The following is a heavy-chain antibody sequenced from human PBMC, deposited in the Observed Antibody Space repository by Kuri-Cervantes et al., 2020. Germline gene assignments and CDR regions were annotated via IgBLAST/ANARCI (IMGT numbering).Heavy chain of an antibody. D-gene: IGHD6-13*01. CDR1: EFTANSSY. CDR3: AKLGLGY. CDR2: IFGGGRT. Sequence: GESLKISCAASEFTANSSYMSWVRQAPGKGLEWVSVIFGGGRTHYADSVKGRFTISRDHSKHTLHLQMNSLRVEDTAVYYCAKLGLGYWGHGTLVTVSS. J-gene: IGHJ4*01. V-gene: IGHV3-53*01.